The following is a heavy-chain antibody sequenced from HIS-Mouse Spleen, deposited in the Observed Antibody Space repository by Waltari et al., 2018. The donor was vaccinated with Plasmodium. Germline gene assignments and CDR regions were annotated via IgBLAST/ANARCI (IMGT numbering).Heavy chain of an antibody. V-gene: IGHV4-39*07. J-gene: IGHJ4*02. CDR2: IYYSGGT. Sequence: QLQLQESGPGLVKPSETLSLTCTVSGGSISSSSYYWGWIRQPPGKGLEWIGSIYYSGGTNYNPSRKSRVTISVDTSKNQFSLKLSSVTAADTAVYYCARDRGRELLSYFDYWGQGTLVTVSS. CDR3: ARDRGRELLSYFDY. D-gene: IGHD1-26*01. CDR1: GGSISSSSYY.